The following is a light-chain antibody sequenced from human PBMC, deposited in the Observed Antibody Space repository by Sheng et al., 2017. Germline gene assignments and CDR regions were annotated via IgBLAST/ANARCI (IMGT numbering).Light chain of an antibody. Sequence: QSALTQPPSASGSPGQSVTISCTGTSSDVGGYKYVSWYQQHPGKAPKLMIYEVSKRPSGVPDRFSGSKSGNTASLTVSGLQAEDEGDYWCCSYAGGSWVFGGATKVTVL. CDR1: SSDVGGYKY. V-gene: IGLV2-8*01. J-gene: IGLJ3*02. CDR2: EVS. CDR3: CSYAGGSWV.